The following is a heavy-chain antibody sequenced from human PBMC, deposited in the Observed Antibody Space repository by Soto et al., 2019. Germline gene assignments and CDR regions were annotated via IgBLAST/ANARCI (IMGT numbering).Heavy chain of an antibody. V-gene: IGHV3-74*01. D-gene: IGHD1-1*01. Sequence: GGSLRLSCASSAFTFKNHWMHWVRQVPGKGPVWVSRINGDGSFTSYADAVKGRFTISRDNAKNTLSLQMNSLRAEDTAVYFCVRDHNGAFDYWAPGTLVTVSS. CDR3: VRDHNGAFDY. CDR1: AFTFKNHW. CDR2: INGDGSFT. J-gene: IGHJ4*02.